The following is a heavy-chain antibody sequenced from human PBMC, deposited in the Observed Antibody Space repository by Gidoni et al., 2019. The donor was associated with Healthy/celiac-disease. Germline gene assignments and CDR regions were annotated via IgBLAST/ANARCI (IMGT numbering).Heavy chain of an antibody. V-gene: IGHV6-1*01. CDR3: ARGYSSSWYYFDY. Sequence: QVQLQHSGPGLVKPSQTLSLTCAISVDSVTSNGAAWNWIRTSPARGLESLGRTYYRSKWYNDYAVSVKSRITINPDTSKNQFSLQLNSVTPEDTAVYYCARGYSSSWYYFDYWGQGTLVTDSS. CDR1: VDSVTSNGAA. D-gene: IGHD6-13*01. J-gene: IGHJ4*02. CDR2: TYYRSKWYN.